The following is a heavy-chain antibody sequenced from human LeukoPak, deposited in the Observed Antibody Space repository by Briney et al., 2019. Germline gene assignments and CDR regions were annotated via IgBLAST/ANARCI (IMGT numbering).Heavy chain of an antibody. CDR3: ARDRRLFDDDFWTGYYIDY. CDR2: IYYSGTT. CDR1: GVSISSSSYY. D-gene: IGHD3/OR15-3a*01. J-gene: IGHJ4*02. Sequence: PSETLSLTCTVSGVSISSSSYYWGWIRQPPGKGLEWIGDIYYSGTTYYNPSLKSRVTISVDTSQNQFSLKLSSVTAADTAVYYCARDRRLFDDDFWTGYYIDYWGQGTLVTVSS. V-gene: IGHV4-39*07.